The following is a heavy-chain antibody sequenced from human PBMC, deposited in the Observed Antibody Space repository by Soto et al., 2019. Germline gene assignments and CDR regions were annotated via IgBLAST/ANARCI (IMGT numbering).Heavy chain of an antibody. CDR1: GGTFSSYW. CDR3: ARVPYCSSTSCYPDYYYMDV. V-gene: IGHV3-7*01. D-gene: IGHD2-2*01. Sequence: PVRPLRLSCAASGGTFSSYWMSWVRQAPGKGLEWVANIKQDGSEKYYVDSVKGRFTISRDNAKNSLYLQMNSLRAEDTAVYYCARVPYCSSTSCYPDYYYMDVWGKGTTVTVSS. CDR2: IKQDGSEK. J-gene: IGHJ6*03.